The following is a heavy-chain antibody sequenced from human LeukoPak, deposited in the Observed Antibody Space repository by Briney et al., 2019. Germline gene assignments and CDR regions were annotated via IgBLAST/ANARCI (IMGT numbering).Heavy chain of an antibody. CDR1: GGSFGGYY. Sequence: SETLSLTCAVYGGSFGGYYWSWIRQPPGKGLEWIGEINHSGSTNYNPSLKSRVTISVDTSKNQFSLKLSSVTAADTAVYYCARLPSTVSRRYYYYYMDVWGKGTTVTVSS. D-gene: IGHD4-11*01. V-gene: IGHV4-34*01. CDR3: ARLPSTVSRRYYYYYMDV. CDR2: INHSGST. J-gene: IGHJ6*03.